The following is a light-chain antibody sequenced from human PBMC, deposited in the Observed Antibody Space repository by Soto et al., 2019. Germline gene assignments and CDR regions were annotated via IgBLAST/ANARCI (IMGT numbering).Light chain of an antibody. V-gene: IGKV1-39*01. CDR1: QSITYY. CDR2: AAS. Sequence: DVQLTQSPSSLSASVVDRVAITGLASQSITYYLNWYQQIPGKAPKVLIYAASNLQSGVPSRFSGSGSGTDFTLTISSLQPEDFATYYCQQSYSTPITFGQGTRLEIK. CDR3: QQSYSTPIT. J-gene: IGKJ5*01.